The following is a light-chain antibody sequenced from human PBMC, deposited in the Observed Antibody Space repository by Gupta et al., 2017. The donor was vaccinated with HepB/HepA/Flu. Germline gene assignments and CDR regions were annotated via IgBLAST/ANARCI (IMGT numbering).Light chain of an antibody. V-gene: IGKV3-15*01. J-gene: IGKJ2*01. CDR2: GAS. Sequence: EIVMTQSPATLSVSPGERATLSCRASQSVSSNLAWYQQKPGQAPRLLIYGASTRATGIPARFSGSGSGTEVTLTISSRQSEDFADYYCQQYNNWPLYTFGQGTKLEIK. CDR3: QQYNNWPLYT. CDR1: QSVSSN.